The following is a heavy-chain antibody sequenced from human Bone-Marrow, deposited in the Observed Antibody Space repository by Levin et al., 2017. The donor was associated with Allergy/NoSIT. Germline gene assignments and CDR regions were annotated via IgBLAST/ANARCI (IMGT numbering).Heavy chain of an antibody. CDR3: ARDYPGYYYYGMDV. V-gene: IGHV1-69*06. Sequence: ASVKVSCKASGGTFSSYAISWVRQAPGQGLEWMGGIIPIFGTANYAQKFQGRVTITADKSTSTAYMELSSLRSEDTAVYYCARDYPGYYYYGMDVWGQGTTVTVSS. J-gene: IGHJ6*02. CDR1: GGTFSSYA. CDR2: IIPIFGTA.